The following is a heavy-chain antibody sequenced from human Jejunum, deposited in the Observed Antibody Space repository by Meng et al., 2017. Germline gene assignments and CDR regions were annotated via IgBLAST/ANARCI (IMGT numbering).Heavy chain of an antibody. J-gene: IGHJ4*02. V-gene: IGHV3-74*01. Sequence: EVQLVESGGGLVQPGGSLRLSCAASGFTFSRYWFHWFRQVPGKGLVWVSRIDTGGGTTNYADSVRGRFTIYRDNAESTLYLQMNSLTAEDTGVYYCGRDLGGFYGVWGRGALVTVSS. D-gene: IGHD2/OR15-2a*01. CDR1: GFTFSRYW. CDR2: IDTGGGTT. CDR3: GRDLGGFYGV.